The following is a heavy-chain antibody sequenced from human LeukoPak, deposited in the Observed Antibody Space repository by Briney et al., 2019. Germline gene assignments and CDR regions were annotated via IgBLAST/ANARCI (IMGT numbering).Heavy chain of an antibody. Sequence: PGGSLRLSCAASGFTFSNYAMSWVRQAPGKGLEWVSTITGSGGDTYYAASVKGRFTISRDNSRNTVYLQANSLRAEDAAMYYCAKGRLGIMYYFDYWGQGTLVTVSS. V-gene: IGHV3-23*01. J-gene: IGHJ4*02. D-gene: IGHD7-27*01. CDR2: ITGSGGDT. CDR3: AKGRLGIMYYFDY. CDR1: GFTFSNYA.